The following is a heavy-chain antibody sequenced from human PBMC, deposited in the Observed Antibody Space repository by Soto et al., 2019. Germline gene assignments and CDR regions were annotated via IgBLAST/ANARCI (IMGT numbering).Heavy chain of an antibody. D-gene: IGHD2-15*01. CDR1: GFTFSSYS. CDR2: ISSSSSYI. CDR3: ARWAECSGGSCYSP. J-gene: IGHJ6*02. V-gene: IGHV3-21*01. Sequence: EVQLVESGGGLVKPGGSLRLSCAASGFTFSSYSMNWVRQAPGKGLEWVSSISSSSSYIYYADSVKGRFTISRDNAKNSLYLQMNSLRAEDTAVYYCARWAECSGGSCYSPWGQGTTVTVSS.